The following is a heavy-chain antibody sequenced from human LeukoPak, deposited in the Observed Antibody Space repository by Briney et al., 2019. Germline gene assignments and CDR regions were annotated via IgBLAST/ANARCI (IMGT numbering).Heavy chain of an antibody. Sequence: ASVKVSCKASGYTFTGYYMHWVRQAPGQGLEWMGWINPNGGGTNYAQKFQGRVTMTRDTSISTAYMELSRLRSDDTAVYYCARPRGYSSSDFDYWGQGTLVTVSS. CDR1: GYTFTGYY. D-gene: IGHD6-6*01. CDR3: ARPRGYSSSDFDY. V-gene: IGHV1-2*02. CDR2: INPNGGGT. J-gene: IGHJ4*02.